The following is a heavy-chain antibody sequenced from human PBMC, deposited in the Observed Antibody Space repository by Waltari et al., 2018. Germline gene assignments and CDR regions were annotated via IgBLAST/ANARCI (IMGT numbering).Heavy chain of an antibody. V-gene: IGHV3-21*01. D-gene: IGHD4-17*01. CDR2: ISSSSLYM. J-gene: IGHJ4*02. Sequence: EVQPVASGGGLVKAGGSLRLSCAAFGFTFSTYSMNWVRQAPGKGLEWVSSISSSSLYMSYADSVKGRVTISRDNAKNSLYLQMNSLRVEDTAVYYCARSSTTVTTFGWGQGTLVTVSS. CDR1: GFTFSTYS. CDR3: ARSSTTVTTFG.